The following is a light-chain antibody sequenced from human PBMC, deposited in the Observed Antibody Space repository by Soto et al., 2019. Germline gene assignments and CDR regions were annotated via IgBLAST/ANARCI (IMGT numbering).Light chain of an antibody. Sequence: EIVMTQSPATLSVSPGERATLSCRASQSISSSYLAWYQQKPGQAPRLLIYGASRRATGIPDRFSGSGSGTDFTLTISRLEPEDFAVYYCQQYGSSPSLTFGGGTKVDIK. J-gene: IGKJ4*01. V-gene: IGKV3-20*01. CDR2: GAS. CDR3: QQYGSSPSLT. CDR1: QSISSSY.